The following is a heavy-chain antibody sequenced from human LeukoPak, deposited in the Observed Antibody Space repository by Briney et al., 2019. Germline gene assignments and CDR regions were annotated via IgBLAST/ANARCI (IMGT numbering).Heavy chain of an antibody. CDR3: ARGALHVFDY. D-gene: IGHD3-10*02. CDR1: GFTFSDYE. J-gene: IGHJ4*02. CDR2: ISTSGSTT. Sequence: GGSLRLSCAASGFTFSDYEINWVRQAPGRGLEWVSCISTSGSTTYYADSVKGRFTISRDNAKNSLFLQMNTLTAEDTAVYYCARGALHVFDYWGQGTPVTVSS. V-gene: IGHV3-48*03.